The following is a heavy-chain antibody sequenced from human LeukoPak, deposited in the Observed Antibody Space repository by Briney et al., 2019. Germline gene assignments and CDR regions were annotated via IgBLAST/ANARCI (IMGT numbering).Heavy chain of an antibody. CDR1: GFTFSSYW. J-gene: IGHJ4*02. CDR2: INSDGSDT. D-gene: IGHD5-24*01. Sequence: PGGSLRLSCATSGFTFSSYWMYWVRQAPGKGLVWVSRINSDGSDTTYADSVKGRFTISRDNPKNLLFLQINSLRVEDTAVYYCARETPRRGETRDGYRWGQGTLVTVSS. V-gene: IGHV3-74*01. CDR3: ARETPRRGETRDGYR.